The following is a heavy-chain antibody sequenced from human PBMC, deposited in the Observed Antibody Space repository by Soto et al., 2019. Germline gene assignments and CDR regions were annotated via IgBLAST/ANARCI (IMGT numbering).Heavy chain of an antibody. Sequence: QVQLVESGGGMVQPGRSLRLSCAASGFPFSSYYMHWVRQAPGKGLEWVAVIWFDGTNKYYADSVKGRFTISRDNSKNTLFLQMNSLRAEDTAIYYCVRGGFGDYGDYWGQGTLVTVSS. J-gene: IGHJ4*02. V-gene: IGHV3-33*01. CDR3: VRGGFGDYGDY. CDR1: GFPFSSYY. CDR2: IWFDGTNK. D-gene: IGHD4-17*01.